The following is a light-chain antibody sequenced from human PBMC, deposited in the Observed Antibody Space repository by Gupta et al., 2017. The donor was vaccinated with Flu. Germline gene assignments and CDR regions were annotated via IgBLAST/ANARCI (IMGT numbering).Light chain of an antibody. CDR1: NIGRYT. CDR2: DFS. CDR3: GVWDDSLSGHYV. J-gene: IGLJ1*01. V-gene: IGLV1-44*01. Sequence: NIGRYTVDCYQQVPGSAPKLLIYDFSDRPSGVPDRFSGSKSGTSASRAISGLQSEDEADYYCGVWDDSLSGHYVFGSGTKVTVL.